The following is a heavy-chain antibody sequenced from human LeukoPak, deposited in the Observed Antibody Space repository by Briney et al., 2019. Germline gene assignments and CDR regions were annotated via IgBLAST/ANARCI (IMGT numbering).Heavy chain of an antibody. D-gene: IGHD6-13*01. CDR3: ARAYSSSWYWNWFDP. Sequence: PSEPLPLTCTVSGYSISSGYYWGWIRQAPGKGLEWIGSIYNSGSTYYNPSLKSRVTISVDMSKNQFSLKMSSVTAADTAVYYCARAYSSSWYWNWFDPWGQGTLVTVSS. J-gene: IGHJ5*02. CDR1: GYSISSGYY. V-gene: IGHV4-38-2*02. CDR2: IYNSGST.